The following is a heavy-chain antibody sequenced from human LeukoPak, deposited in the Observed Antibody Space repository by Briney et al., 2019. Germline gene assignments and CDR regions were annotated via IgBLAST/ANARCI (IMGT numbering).Heavy chain of an antibody. CDR3: AKVVTYDWYFDL. V-gene: IGHV3-23*01. D-gene: IGHD2-21*01. CDR1: GFTFSSYA. Sequence: PGGSLRFSCAASGFTFSSYAMSWVRQAPGKGLEWVSAISGSGGSTHYADSVKGRFTISRDNSKNTLYLQMNSLRAEDTAVYYCAKVVTYDWYFDLWGRGTLVTVSS. J-gene: IGHJ2*01. CDR2: ISGSGGST.